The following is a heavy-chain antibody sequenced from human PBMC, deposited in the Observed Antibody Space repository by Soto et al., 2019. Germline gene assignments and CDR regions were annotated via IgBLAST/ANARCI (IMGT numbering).Heavy chain of an antibody. CDR1: VFTFSRSA. CDR3: ASLSYYSHSTGHYLYF. CDR2: VRTQPNNFAT. Sequence: EVQLVESGGGLVQPGQSLKLSCVASVFTFSRSALHCVRHTSGKGLDWLGRVRTQPNNFATAYGASVNGRFTISRDDSKNAAYLHLTGLRTEDTDIYDCASLSYYSHSTGHYLYFWGRGTMVTVSS. J-gene: IGHJ4*02. V-gene: IGHV3-73*02. D-gene: IGHD3-10*01.